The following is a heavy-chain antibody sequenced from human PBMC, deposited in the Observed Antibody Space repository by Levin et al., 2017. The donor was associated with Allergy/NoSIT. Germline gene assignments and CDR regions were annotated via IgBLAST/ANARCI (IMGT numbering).Heavy chain of an antibody. J-gene: IGHJ5*01. Sequence: ASVKVSCKASGYTFSNYGFNWVRQAPGQGLEWMGWISAYNGNTYYAQKLQGRVTMTTDTSTSTAYMELRSLRSDDTAVYYCARGSRQYNYGRELDSWGQGTLVTVSS. CDR3: ARGSRQYNYGRELDS. V-gene: IGHV1-18*01. D-gene: IGHD5-18*01. CDR1: GYTFSNYG. CDR2: ISAYNGNT.